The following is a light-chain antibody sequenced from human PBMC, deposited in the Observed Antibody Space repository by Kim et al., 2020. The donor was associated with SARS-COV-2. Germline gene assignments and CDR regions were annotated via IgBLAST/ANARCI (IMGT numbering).Light chain of an antibody. J-gene: IGLJ2*01. CDR3: QSYDSTLTGVV. Sequence: QRVTIACTGSNSNIGAGYDVHWYQHLPGTAPKLLIYGNSNRPSGVPDRFSGSKSGTSASLAITGLQAEDEADYYCQSYDSTLTGVVFGGGTQLTV. CDR2: GNS. V-gene: IGLV1-40*01. CDR1: NSNIGAGYD.